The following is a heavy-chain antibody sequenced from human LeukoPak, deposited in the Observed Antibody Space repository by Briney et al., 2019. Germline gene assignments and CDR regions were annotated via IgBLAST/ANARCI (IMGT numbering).Heavy chain of an antibody. CDR2: IKQERSEK. V-gene: IGHV3-7*01. D-gene: IGHD2-2*01. J-gene: IGHJ4*02. Sequence: GGPLRLPCGASGFILRKYWMRGVRQAPGEAGEGVGNIKQERSEKYHVHPVKGRFTISRDNAKNSLYVEMYSLSAEDTAVYYCARRRCGSTSCFFDSGGQGTLVTVSP. CDR3: ARRRCGSTSCFFDS. CDR1: GFILRKYW.